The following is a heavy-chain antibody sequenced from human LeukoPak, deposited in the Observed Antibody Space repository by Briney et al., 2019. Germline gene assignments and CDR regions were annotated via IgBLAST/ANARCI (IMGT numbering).Heavy chain of an antibody. D-gene: IGHD3-22*01. CDR1: GGSISSYY. CDR2: IHYSGRT. V-gene: IGHV4-59*01. Sequence: SETLSLTCTVSGGSISSYYWSWIRQPPGKGLEWIGFIHYSGRTSYNPSLKSRVTMSVDTSTDQFSLELNSVSAADTAVYFCARYHRSGLDYWGQGTLVTVSP. CDR3: ARYHRSGLDY. J-gene: IGHJ4*02.